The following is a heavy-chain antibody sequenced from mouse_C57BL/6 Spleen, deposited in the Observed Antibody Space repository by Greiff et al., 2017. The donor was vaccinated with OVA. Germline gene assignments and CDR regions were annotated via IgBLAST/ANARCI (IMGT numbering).Heavy chain of an antibody. V-gene: IGHV1-76*01. CDR1: GYTFTDYY. J-gene: IGHJ2*01. D-gene: IGHD2-5*01. Sequence: LVESGAELVRPGASVKLSCKASGYTFTDYYINWVKQRPGQGLEWIARIYPGSGNTYYNEKFKGKATLTAEKSSSTAYMQLSSLTSEDSAVYFCARGVYYSTDYWGQGTTLTVSS. CDR3: ARGVYYSTDY. CDR2: IYPGSGNT.